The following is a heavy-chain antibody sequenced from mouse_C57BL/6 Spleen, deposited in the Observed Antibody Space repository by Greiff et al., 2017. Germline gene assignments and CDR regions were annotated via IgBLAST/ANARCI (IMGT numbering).Heavy chain of an antibody. D-gene: IGHD4-1*01. CDR1: GYAFSSSW. Sequence: QVQLQQSGPELVKPGASVKISCKASGYAFSSSWMNWVKQRPGKGLEWIGRIYPGDGDTNYNGKFKGKATLTADKSSSTAYMQRSSLTSEDSAVYFCAPNWDYYAMDYWGQGTSVTVSS. J-gene: IGHJ4*01. CDR2: IYPGDGDT. CDR3: APNWDYYAMDY. V-gene: IGHV1-82*01.